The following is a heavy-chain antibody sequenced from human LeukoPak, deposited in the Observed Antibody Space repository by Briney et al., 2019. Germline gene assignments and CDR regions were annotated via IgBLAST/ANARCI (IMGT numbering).Heavy chain of an antibody. CDR3: ARGLGSGSYYAY. D-gene: IGHD3-10*02. CDR1: GYIFTNYG. Sequence: ASVKVSCKASGYIFTNYGISWVRQAPGQGLEWMGWISAYNDNTNYAQKVQGRLTMTADTSTSTAYMELKSLRPDDTAVYYCARGLGSGSYYAYWGQGTLVTVSS. V-gene: IGHV1-18*01. J-gene: IGHJ4*02. CDR2: ISAYNDNT.